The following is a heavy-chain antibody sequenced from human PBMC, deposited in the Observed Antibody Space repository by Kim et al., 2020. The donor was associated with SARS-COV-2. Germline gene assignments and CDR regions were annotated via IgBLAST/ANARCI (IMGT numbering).Heavy chain of an antibody. CDR3: ARAFTIFGVVNFDY. CDR1: GYTFTSYA. CDR2: INTNTGNP. V-gene: IGHV7-4-1*02. J-gene: IGHJ4*02. D-gene: IGHD3-3*01. Sequence: ASVKVSCKASGYTFTSYAMNWVRQAPGQGLEWMGWINTNTGNPTYAQGFTGRFVFSLDTSVSTAYLQISSLKAEETAGYYCARAFTIFGVVNFDYWGQGTMVTVSS.